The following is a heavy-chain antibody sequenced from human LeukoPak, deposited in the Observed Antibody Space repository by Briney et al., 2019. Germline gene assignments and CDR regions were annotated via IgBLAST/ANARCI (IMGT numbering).Heavy chain of an antibody. CDR3: AKAIAAADRYYFDY. V-gene: IGHV3-30*18. Sequence: GGSLRLSCAASGFMFDDYGMSWVRQAPGKGLEWVAVISYDGSNKDYADSVKGRFTISRDNSKNTLYVQMNSLRAEDTAVYYCAKAIAAADRYYFDYWGQGTLVTVSS. J-gene: IGHJ4*02. D-gene: IGHD6-13*01. CDR1: GFMFDDYG. CDR2: ISYDGSNK.